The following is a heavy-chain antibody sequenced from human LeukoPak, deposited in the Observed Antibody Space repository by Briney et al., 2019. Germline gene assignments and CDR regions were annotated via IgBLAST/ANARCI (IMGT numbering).Heavy chain of an antibody. D-gene: IGHD2-21*02. CDR2: IIPIFGTA. Sequence: SVKVSCKASGGTFSSYAISWVRQAPGQGREWMGRIIPIFGTANYAQKFQGRVTITTDESTSTAYMELSSLRSEDTAVYYCAAVTHPGWFDPWGQGTLVTVSS. CDR1: GGTFSSYA. CDR3: AAVTHPGWFDP. J-gene: IGHJ5*02. V-gene: IGHV1-69*05.